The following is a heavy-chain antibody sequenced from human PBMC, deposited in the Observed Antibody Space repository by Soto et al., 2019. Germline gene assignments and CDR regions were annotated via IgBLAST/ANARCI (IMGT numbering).Heavy chain of an antibody. CDR2: IYYSGST. J-gene: IGHJ4*02. V-gene: IGHV4-59*01. Sequence: SKTLSLTCTISGASISSYYWSWIRQPPGKGLEWIGYIYYSGSTNYNPSLKSRVTISVDTSKNQFSLKLSSVTAADTAVYYCAREAKCNYVLDYWGQGTLVTVSS. D-gene: IGHD4-4*01. CDR3: AREAKCNYVLDY. CDR1: GASISSYY.